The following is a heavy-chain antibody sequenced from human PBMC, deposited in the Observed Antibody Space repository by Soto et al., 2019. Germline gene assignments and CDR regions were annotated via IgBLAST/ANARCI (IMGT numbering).Heavy chain of an antibody. CDR2: IYYSGST. D-gene: IGHD5-18*01. Sequence: SETLSLTCTVSGGSISSGGYYWSWIRQHPGKGLEWIGYIYYSGSTYYNPSLKSRVTISVDTSKNQFSLKLSSVTAADTAVYYCAGESWRGGLYSYGMLGYYYYGMDVWGQGTTVTVSS. V-gene: IGHV4-31*03. CDR1: GGSISSGGYY. CDR3: AGESWRGGLYSYGMLGYYYYGMDV. J-gene: IGHJ6*02.